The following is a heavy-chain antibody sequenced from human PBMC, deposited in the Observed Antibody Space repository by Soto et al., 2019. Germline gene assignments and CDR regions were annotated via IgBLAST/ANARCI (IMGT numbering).Heavy chain of an antibody. Sequence: PGGSLRLSCAASGFTFSSYWMSWVRQAPGKGLEWVANIKQDGSEKYYVDSVKGRFTISRDNAKNSLYLQMNSLRAEDTAVYYCARDHYYYDGTRMALDYWGQGTLVTASS. CDR2: IKQDGSEK. J-gene: IGHJ4*02. V-gene: IGHV3-7*04. CDR1: GFTFSSYW. D-gene: IGHD3-22*01. CDR3: ARDHYYYDGTRMALDY.